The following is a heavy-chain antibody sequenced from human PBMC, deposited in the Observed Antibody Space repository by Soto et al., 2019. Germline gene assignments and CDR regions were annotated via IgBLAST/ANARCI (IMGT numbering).Heavy chain of an antibody. J-gene: IGHJ6*03. CDR2: ISHDGSVT. CDR1: GFTFRSYA. V-gene: IGHV3-30*15. Sequence: QVQLVESGGGVVEPGRSLRLSCAASGFTFRSYAMHWVRQAPGKGLEWVAVISHDGSVTYYSEYVKGRFTMSGDNSKENLFLQMSSLRSEDTAIYYCAKDEYWESHFYYFMDLWGRGTTVTVSS. CDR3: AKDEYWESHFYYFMDL. D-gene: IGHD1-26*01.